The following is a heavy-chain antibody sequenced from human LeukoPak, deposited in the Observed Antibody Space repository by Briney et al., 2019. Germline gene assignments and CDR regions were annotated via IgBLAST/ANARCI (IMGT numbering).Heavy chain of an antibody. J-gene: IGHJ4*02. V-gene: IGHV5-51*01. CDR2: IYPGDSDV. CDR1: GYSFTSYW. D-gene: IGHD3-3*01. CDR3: ARIPSFDFWSGSLFYYFDY. Sequence: GDSLKISCQAFGYSFTSYWIGWVRQMPGKGLECMGIIYPGDSDVRYSPSFRGQVTISADKSISTAYLQWSSLKASDTAMYYCARIPSFDFWSGSLFYYFDYWGQGTLVTVSS.